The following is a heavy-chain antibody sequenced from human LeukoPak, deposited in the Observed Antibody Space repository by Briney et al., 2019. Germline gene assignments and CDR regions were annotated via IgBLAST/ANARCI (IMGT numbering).Heavy chain of an antibody. D-gene: IGHD3-22*01. CDR3: ARDLYDSSGYYYYYYYYYMDV. Sequence: SETLSLTCTVSGGSIGSYYWSWIRQPAGKGLEWIGRIYTSGSTNYNPSLKSRVTMSVDTSKNQFSLKLSSVTAADTAVYYCARDLYDSSGYYYYYYYYYMDVWGKGTTVTVSS. CDR1: GGSIGSYY. CDR2: IYTSGST. V-gene: IGHV4-4*07. J-gene: IGHJ6*03.